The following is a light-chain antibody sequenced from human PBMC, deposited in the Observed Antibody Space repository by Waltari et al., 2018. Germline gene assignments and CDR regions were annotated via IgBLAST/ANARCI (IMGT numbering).Light chain of an antibody. CDR2: KTF. CDR3: QQYSSSSMFS. V-gene: IGKV1-5*03. J-gene: IGKJ2*03. Sequence: DIQMTQSPSTLSASLGDRVTTTCRASQSISTLLAWFQQKPGNPPKLLIYKTFTLERGVPSRFSGSGSGTEFTLTITSLQPDDFATYYCQQYSSSSMFSFGQGTKLEIK. CDR1: QSISTL.